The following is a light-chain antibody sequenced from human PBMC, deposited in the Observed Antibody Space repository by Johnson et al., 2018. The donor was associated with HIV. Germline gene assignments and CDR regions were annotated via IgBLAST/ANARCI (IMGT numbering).Light chain of an antibody. V-gene: IGLV1-51*01. Sequence: QSVLTQPPSVSAAPGQKVTISCSGTSSNIGNHYVSWYQLLPGTAPKLLIYDNNQRPSGIPDRFSVSKSGTSATLGITGLQTGDEADYYCGTWDSSLSVVFGTGTKVIVL. CDR2: DNN. J-gene: IGLJ1*01. CDR1: SSNIGNHY. CDR3: GTWDSSLSVV.